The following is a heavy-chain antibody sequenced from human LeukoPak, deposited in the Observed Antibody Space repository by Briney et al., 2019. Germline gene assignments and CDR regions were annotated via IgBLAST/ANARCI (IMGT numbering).Heavy chain of an antibody. J-gene: IGHJ5*02. CDR1: GGTFSSYA. D-gene: IGHD4-23*01. CDR3: ADRRDDYGGNWFDP. Sequence: SVKVSCKASGGTFSSYAISWVRQAPGQGLEWMGGIIPIFGTANYAQKFQGRVTITADESTSTAYMELSSLRSEDTAVYYCADRRDDYGGNWFDPWGQGTLVTVSS. V-gene: IGHV1-69*13. CDR2: IIPIFGTA.